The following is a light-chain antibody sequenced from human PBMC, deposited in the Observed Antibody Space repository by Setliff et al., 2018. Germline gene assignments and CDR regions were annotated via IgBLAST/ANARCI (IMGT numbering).Light chain of an antibody. CDR3: SSYGRNRSYVYVL. Sequence: QSALTQPPSVSGSRGQSVTISCTGTSSDVGNYNRVSWYQQPPGTAPKLMIYDVTNRPSGVPDRFSGSKSGNTASLTISGLQAEDEADYYCSSYGRNRSYVYVLFGGGTKVTVL. CDR1: SSDVGNYNR. V-gene: IGLV2-18*02. J-gene: IGLJ2*01. CDR2: DVT.